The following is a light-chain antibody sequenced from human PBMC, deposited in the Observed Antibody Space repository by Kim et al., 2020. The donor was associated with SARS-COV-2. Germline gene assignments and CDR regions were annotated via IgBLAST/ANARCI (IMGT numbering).Light chain of an antibody. CDR2: NLS. CDR1: QSLVNTDGNTY. V-gene: IGKV2-30*01. Sequence: DVVMTQSPLSLPATLGQPASMSCGSSQSLVNTDGNTYLNWFHQRPGQSPRRLIYNLSNRDSGVPDRFSGSGSGTDFTLNISRVEAEDVGVYYCMQVTYWPYTFGQGTKLEI. CDR3: MQVTYWPYT. J-gene: IGKJ2*01.